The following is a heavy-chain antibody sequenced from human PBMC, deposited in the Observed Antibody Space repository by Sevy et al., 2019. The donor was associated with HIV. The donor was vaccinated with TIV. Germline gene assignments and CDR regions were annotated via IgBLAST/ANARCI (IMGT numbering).Heavy chain of an antibody. CDR2: IYDGGTT. D-gene: IGHD5-18*01. V-gene: IGHV4-59*02. CDR3: ARGLQLWLGHFDY. J-gene: IGHJ4*02. Sequence: TLSLTCAVSGAAVSGYFWSWVRQPPGKGLEWLGYIYDGGTTNYNPSLDSRLTISVDTSKNQFSLKLSSVTAADTAVYYCARGLQLWLGHFDYWGQGTLVTVSS. CDR1: GAAVSGYF.